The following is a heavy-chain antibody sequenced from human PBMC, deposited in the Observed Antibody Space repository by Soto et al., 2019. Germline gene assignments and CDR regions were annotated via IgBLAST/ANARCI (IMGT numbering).Heavy chain of an antibody. CDR1: GYTFTSYG. V-gene: IGHV1-18*01. CDR3: AREVAYTMITSFDP. CDR2: ISAYNGNT. D-gene: IGHD3-22*01. Sequence: ASVKVSCKASGYTFTSYGISWVRQAPGQGLEWMGWISAYNGNTNYAQKLQGRVTMTTDTSTSTAYMELRSLRSDDTAVYYCAREVAYTMITSFDPWGQGTLVTVSS. J-gene: IGHJ5*02.